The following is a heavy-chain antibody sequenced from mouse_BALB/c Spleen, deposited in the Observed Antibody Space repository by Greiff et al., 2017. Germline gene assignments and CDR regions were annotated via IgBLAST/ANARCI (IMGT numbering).Heavy chain of an antibody. CDR2: IDPANGNT. CDR1: GFNIKDTY. D-gene: IGHD1-2*01. J-gene: IGHJ3*01. Sequence: VQLKESGAELVKPGASVKLSCTASGFNIKDTYMHWVKQRPEQGLEWIGRIDPANGNTKYDPKFQGKATITADTSSNTAYLQLSSLTSEDTAVYYCAIHYYGYGGYAYWGQGTLVTVSA. V-gene: IGHV14-3*02. CDR3: AIHYYGYGGYAY.